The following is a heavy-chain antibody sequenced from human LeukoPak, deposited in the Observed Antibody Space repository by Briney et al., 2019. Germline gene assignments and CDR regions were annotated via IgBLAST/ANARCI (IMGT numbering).Heavy chain of an antibody. Sequence: SETLSLTCSVSGSSMNSGDFHWSWVRQSPGKGLEWIGYINYRGSTDYNSSLKSRLIISVDTSKNHFSLKLNSVTAADTAVYYCASLGGYYNYWGQGRLVIVSS. CDR1: GSSMNSGDFH. J-gene: IGHJ4*02. D-gene: IGHD3-22*01. CDR2: INYRGST. V-gene: IGHV4-30-4*01. CDR3: ASLGGYYNY.